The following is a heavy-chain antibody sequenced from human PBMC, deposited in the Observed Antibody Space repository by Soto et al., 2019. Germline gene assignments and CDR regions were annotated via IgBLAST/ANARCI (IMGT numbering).Heavy chain of an antibody. V-gene: IGHV4-39*01. CDR1: DGSISSSSYY. D-gene: IGHD3-22*01. Sequence: SETLSLNRTVPDGSISSSSYYWGWIRKPPGKGLEWIGSIYYSGSTYYNPSLKSRVTISVDTSKNQFSLKLSSVTAADTAVYYCARTYYYDSSGGDYWGQGTLVTVS. CDR2: IYYSGST. J-gene: IGHJ4*02. CDR3: ARTYYYDSSGGDY.